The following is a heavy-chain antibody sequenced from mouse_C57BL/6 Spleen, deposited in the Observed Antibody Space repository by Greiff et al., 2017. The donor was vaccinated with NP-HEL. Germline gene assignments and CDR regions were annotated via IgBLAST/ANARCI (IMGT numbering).Heavy chain of an antibody. CDR1: GYSITSGYY. CDR3: ARGLSDFDY. D-gene: IGHD1-3*01. CDR2: ISYDGSN. J-gene: IGHJ2*01. Sequence: EVQLQQSGPGLVKPSQSLSLPCSVTGYSITSGYYWNWIRQFPGNKLEWMGYISYDGSNNYNPSLKNRISITRDTSKNQFFLKLNSVTTEDTATYYCARGLSDFDYWGQVTTLTVAS. V-gene: IGHV3-6*01.